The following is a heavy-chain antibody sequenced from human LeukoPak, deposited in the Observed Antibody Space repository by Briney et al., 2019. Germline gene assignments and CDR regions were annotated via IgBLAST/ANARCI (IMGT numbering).Heavy chain of an antibody. CDR1: GYTLTELS. J-gene: IGHJ4*02. Sequence: ASVKVSCKVSGYTLTELSMHWVRQAPGKGLEWMGGFDPEDGETIYAQKFQGRVTMTEDTSTDTAYMELSSLRSEDTAVYYCATDRSSPSGYSGYLVYAFWGQGTLVTVSS. V-gene: IGHV1-24*01. CDR2: FDPEDGET. CDR3: ATDRSSPSGYSGYLVYAF. D-gene: IGHD5-12*01.